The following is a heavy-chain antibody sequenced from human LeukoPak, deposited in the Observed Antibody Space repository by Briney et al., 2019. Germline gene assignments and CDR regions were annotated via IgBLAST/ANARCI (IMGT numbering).Heavy chain of an antibody. V-gene: IGHV4-31*03. CDR3: ARMTRYGDPLPYNWFDP. D-gene: IGHD4-17*01. CDR1: GGTISSGGYY. J-gene: IGHJ5*02. Sequence: SQTLSLTCTVSGGTISSGGYYWSWIRQHPGKGLEWIGYIYYSESTYYNQSLKSRVTISVDTSKNQFSLKLSSVTAANTAVYDCARMTRYGDPLPYNWFDPWGQGTLVTVSS. CDR2: IYYSEST.